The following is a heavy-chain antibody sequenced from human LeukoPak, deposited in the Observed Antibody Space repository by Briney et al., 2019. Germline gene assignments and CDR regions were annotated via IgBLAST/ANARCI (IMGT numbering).Heavy chain of an antibody. V-gene: IGHV1-2*02. J-gene: IGHJ5*02. CDR2: INPNSGGT. CDR3: ARWGYCSSTSCSNRFDP. CDR1: GYTFTGYY. D-gene: IGHD2-2*01. Sequence: ASVKVSCKASGYTFTGYYMHWVRQAPGQGLEWMGWINPNSGGTNYAQKFQGRVTMTRDTSISTAYMELSRLRSDDTAVYYCARWGYCSSTSCSNRFDPWGQGTLVTVSS.